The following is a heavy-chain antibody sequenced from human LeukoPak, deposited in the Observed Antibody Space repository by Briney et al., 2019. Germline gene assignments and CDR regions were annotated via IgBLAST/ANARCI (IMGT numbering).Heavy chain of an antibody. CDR3: AKGGSPSCYSSSGY. CDR1: GFTFSSYA. D-gene: IGHD2-2*01. V-gene: IGHV3-23*01. Sequence: GGSLRLSCAASGFTFSSYAMSWVRQAPGKGLEWVSAISGSGGSTYYADSVKGRFTISRDNSENTLYLQMNSLRGEDTAVYYCAKGGSPSCYSSSGYWGQGTLVTVSS. J-gene: IGHJ4*02. CDR2: ISGSGGST.